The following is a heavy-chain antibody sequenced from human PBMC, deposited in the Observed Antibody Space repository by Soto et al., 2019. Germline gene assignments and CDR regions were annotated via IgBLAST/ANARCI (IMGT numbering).Heavy chain of an antibody. CDR1: GFTFSSYG. Sequence: QVQLVESGGGVVQPGRSLRLSCAASGFTFSSYGMDWVRQAPGKGLEWVAVIWYDGSNKNYVDSVKGRFTISRDNSKNMLYLQMYSLRAEDTAVYHCAREASEYHFDNWGQGTLVTVSS. CDR2: IWYDGSNK. D-gene: IGHD2-2*01. CDR3: AREASEYHFDN. J-gene: IGHJ4*02. V-gene: IGHV3-33*01.